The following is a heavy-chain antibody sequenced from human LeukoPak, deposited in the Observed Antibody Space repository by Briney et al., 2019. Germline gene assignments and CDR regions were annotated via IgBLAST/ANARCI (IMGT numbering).Heavy chain of an antibody. J-gene: IGHJ5*02. Sequence: PGGSLRLSCGASGFSFSSYAMSWIRQPPGKGLEWIGEINHSGSTNYNPSLKSRVTISVDTSKNQFSLKLSSVTAADTAVYYCARRLSSSWPNWFDPWGQGTLVTVSS. D-gene: IGHD6-13*01. CDR3: ARRLSSSWPNWFDP. CDR1: GFSFSSYA. V-gene: IGHV4-34*01. CDR2: INHSGST.